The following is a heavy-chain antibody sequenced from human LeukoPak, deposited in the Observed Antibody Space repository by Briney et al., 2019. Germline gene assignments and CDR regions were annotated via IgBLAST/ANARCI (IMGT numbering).Heavy chain of an antibody. CDR2: ISAYNGNT. D-gene: IGHD2-21*01. V-gene: IGHV1-8*01. CDR1: GYSFNNYD. Sequence: ASVKVSCKASGYSFNNYDINWVRQAPGQGLEWMGWISAYNGNTNYAQKLQGRVTITRNISISTAYMELSSLRSEDTAVYYCARGVSCGGDCYQSFDYYYMDVWGKGTTVTVSS. CDR3: ARGVSCGGDCYQSFDYYYMDV. J-gene: IGHJ6*03.